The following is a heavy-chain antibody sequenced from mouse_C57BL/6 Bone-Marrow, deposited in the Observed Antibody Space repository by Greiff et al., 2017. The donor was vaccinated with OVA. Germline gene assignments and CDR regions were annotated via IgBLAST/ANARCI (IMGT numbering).Heavy chain of an antibody. V-gene: IGHV1-81*01. J-gene: IGHJ2*01. CDR3: ARSPWRLRLSFDY. CDR1: GYTFTSYG. D-gene: IGHD1-2*01. Sequence: VQRVESGAELARPGASVKLSCKASGYTFTSYGISWVKQRTGQGLEWIGGIYPRSGNTYYNEKFKGKATLTADKSSSTAYMELRSLTSEDSAVYFCARSPWRLRLSFDYWGQGTTLTVSS. CDR2: IYPRSGNT.